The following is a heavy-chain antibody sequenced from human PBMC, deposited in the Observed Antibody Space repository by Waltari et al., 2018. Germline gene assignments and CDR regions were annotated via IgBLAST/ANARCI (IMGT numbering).Heavy chain of an antibody. J-gene: IGHJ4*02. D-gene: IGHD2-15*01. Sequence: QVQLRESGPGLVKASETLSLTCVVSGYSLTSAYYWGWVRQPPGKGLEWLGNIYYNSGGTYYSPSLKSRVTISLVSSKNQFSLKVTSVTAADTAVYYCACRTSTISLPFDYWGQGALVSVSS. CDR1: GYSLTSAYY. V-gene: IGHV4-38-2*01. CDR2: IYYNSGGT. CDR3: ACRTSTISLPFDY.